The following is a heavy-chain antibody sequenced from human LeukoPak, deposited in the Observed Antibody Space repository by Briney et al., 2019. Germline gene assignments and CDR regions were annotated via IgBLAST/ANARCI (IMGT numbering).Heavy chain of an antibody. CDR1: GGSISSGGYY. V-gene: IGHV4-31*03. Sequence: SQTLSLTCTVSGGSISSGGYYWSWIRQHPGKGLEWIGYIYYSGSTYYNPSLKSRATISVDTSKNQFSLKLSSVTAADTAVYYCAREDWNYVFDYWGQGTLVNVSS. J-gene: IGHJ4*02. CDR3: AREDWNYVFDY. D-gene: IGHD1-7*01. CDR2: IYYSGST.